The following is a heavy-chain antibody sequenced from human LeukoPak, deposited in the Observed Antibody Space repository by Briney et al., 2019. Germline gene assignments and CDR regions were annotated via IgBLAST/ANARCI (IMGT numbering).Heavy chain of an antibody. Sequence: PGGSLRLSCAASGFTFSSYAMHWVRQAPGKGLEYVSAMSSNGGTTDYANSVKGRFTISRDNSKNTLYLQMNSLRAEDTAVYYCAKGLAVAGHFDYWGQGTLVTVSS. J-gene: IGHJ4*02. CDR3: AKGLAVAGHFDY. D-gene: IGHD6-19*01. CDR1: GFTFSSYA. V-gene: IGHV3-64*01. CDR2: MSSNGGTT.